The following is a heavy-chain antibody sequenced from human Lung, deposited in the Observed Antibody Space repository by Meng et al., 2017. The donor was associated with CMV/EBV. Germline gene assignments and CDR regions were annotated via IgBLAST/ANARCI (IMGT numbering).Heavy chain of an antibody. Sequence: ASVXVSXKASGYTFTSYYMHWVRQAPGQGLEWMGIINPSGGSTSYAQKFQGRVTMTRDTSTSTVYMELSSLRSEDTAVYYCARDRERGYSYGIIDYWGQGXLVTGSS. D-gene: IGHD5-18*01. CDR2: INPSGGST. V-gene: IGHV1-46*01. CDR1: GYTFTSYY. J-gene: IGHJ4*02. CDR3: ARDRERGYSYGIIDY.